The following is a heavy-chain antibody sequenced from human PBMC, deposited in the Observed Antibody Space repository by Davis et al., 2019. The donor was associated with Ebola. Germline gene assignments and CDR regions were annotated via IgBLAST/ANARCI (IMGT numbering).Heavy chain of an antibody. D-gene: IGHD1-26*01. V-gene: IGHV4-34*01. J-gene: IGHJ4*02. Sequence: MPSETLSLTCAVYGGSFSGYYWSWIRQPPGKGLEWIGENIHSGSTNYNPSLKSRVTISVDTSKNHFSLKLSSVTAADTAVYYCARGGGAAWGWGQGTLVTVSS. CDR2: NIHSGST. CDR3: ARGGGAAWG. CDR1: GGSFSGYY.